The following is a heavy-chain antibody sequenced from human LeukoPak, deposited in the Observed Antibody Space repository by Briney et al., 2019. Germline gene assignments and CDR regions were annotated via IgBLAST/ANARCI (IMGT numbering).Heavy chain of an antibody. J-gene: IGHJ4*02. CDR3: ARLRSSTWEFDY. CDR1: GGSISSSSYY. D-gene: IGHD6-13*01. CDR2: IYYSGST. V-gene: IGHV4-39*01. Sequence: SETLSLTCTVSGGSISSSSYYWGWIRQPPGKGLEWIGSIYYSGSTYYNPSLKSRVTISVDTSKNQFSLKLSSVTAADTAVYYCARLRSSTWEFDYWGQGTLVTVSS.